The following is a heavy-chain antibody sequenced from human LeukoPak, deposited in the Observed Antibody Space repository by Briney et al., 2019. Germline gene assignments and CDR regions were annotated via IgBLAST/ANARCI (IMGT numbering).Heavy chain of an antibody. CDR1: GFTLSSYA. D-gene: IGHD2-15*01. CDR2: ISTSSSYI. Sequence: GGSLRLSCAASGFTLSSYAMSWVRQGPGKGLEWVSSISTSSSYIYYADSVKGRFTISRDNARNSLYLQMNTLRAEDTAVYSCARGADGVSSNSRGWFDPWGQGTLVTVSS. CDR3: ARGADGVSSNSRGWFDP. V-gene: IGHV3-21*01. J-gene: IGHJ5*02.